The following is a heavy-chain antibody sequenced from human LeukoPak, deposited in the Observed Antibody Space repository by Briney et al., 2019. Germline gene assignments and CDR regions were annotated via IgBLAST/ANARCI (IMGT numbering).Heavy chain of an antibody. D-gene: IGHD6-13*01. CDR2: IYSGGGT. V-gene: IGHV3-66*01. J-gene: IGHJ4*02. CDR1: GFTASSNH. CDR3: ARGIRGYRAAAGTFDY. Sequence: GGSLRLSCAASGFTASSNHMSWVRQAPGKGLESVSTIYSGGGTFHADSVKGRFTISRDNSKNALYLQMNSLRAEDTAVYYCARGIRGYRAAAGTFDYWGQGTLVTVSS.